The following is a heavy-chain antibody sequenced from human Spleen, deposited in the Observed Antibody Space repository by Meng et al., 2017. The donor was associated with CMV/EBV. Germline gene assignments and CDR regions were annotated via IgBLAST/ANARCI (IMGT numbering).Heavy chain of an antibody. CDR1: GFTFSSYS. CDR3: ARGPQVSWLRSRFAAFDI. D-gene: IGHD5-12*01. J-gene: IGHJ3*02. V-gene: IGHV3-21*01. CDR2: ISSSSSYI. Sequence: GESLKISCAASGFTFSSYSMNWVRQAPGKGLEWVSSISSSSSYIYYADSVKGRFTISRDNAKNSLYLQMTSLRAEDTAVYYCARGPQVSWLRSRFAAFDILGQGTMVTVSS.